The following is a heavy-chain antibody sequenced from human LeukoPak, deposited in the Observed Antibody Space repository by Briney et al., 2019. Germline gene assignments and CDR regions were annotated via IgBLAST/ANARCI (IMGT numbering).Heavy chain of an antibody. CDR2: ISYDGSNK. CDR3: ARQATEWNFDY. Sequence: HPGRSLRLSCAASGFTFSNYPMHWVRQALGKGLEWVAVISYDGSNKYYADSVKGRFTISRDNSKNTLYLQMNSLRAEDTAMYYCARQATEWNFDYWGQGTLVTVSS. J-gene: IGHJ4*02. CDR1: GFTFSNYP. V-gene: IGHV3-30-3*01. D-gene: IGHD3-3*01.